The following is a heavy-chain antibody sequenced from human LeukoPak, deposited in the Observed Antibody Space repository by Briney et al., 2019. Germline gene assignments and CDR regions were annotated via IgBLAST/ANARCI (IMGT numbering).Heavy chain of an antibody. CDR1: GFTFSTYG. D-gene: IGHD3-9*01. V-gene: IGHV3-23*01. Sequence: GGSLRLSCAASGFTFSTYGMSWVRQAPGKGLEWVSSLSGSSIGIDYADSVKGRFTISRDNSKNMVYLQMNSLRAEDTAVYYCARGHWFAHLDYWGQGTLVTVSS. J-gene: IGHJ4*02. CDR2: LSGSSIGI. CDR3: ARGHWFAHLDY.